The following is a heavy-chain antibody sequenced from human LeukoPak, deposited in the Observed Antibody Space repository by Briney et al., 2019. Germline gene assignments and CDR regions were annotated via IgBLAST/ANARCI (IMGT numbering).Heavy chain of an antibody. CDR3: AGIPQYYYDSSGPHPFDP. V-gene: IGHV4-59*01. J-gene: IGHJ5*02. CDR2: IYYSGST. CDR1: GGSISSYY. D-gene: IGHD3-22*01. Sequence: SETLSLTCTVSGGSISSYYWSWIRQPLGKGLEWIGYIYYSGSTNYNPSLKSRVTISVDTSKNQFSLKLSSVTAADTAVYYCAGIPQYYYDSSGPHPFDPWGQGTLVTVSS.